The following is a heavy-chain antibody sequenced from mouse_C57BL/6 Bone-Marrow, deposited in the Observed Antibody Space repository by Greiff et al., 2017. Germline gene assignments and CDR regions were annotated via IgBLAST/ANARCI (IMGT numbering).Heavy chain of an antibody. Sequence: EVMLVESGGGLVQPGGSLSLSCAASGFTFTDYYMSWVRQPPGKALEWLGFIRNKANGYTTEYSAYVKGRFSISRDNSQSILYLQMNALRAEDSATYYCAKSRICYSYAMDYCGRGTSVTVTS. J-gene: IGHJ4*01. CDR3: AKSRICYSYAMDY. CDR2: IRNKANGYTT. D-gene: IGHD1-1*01. V-gene: IGHV7-3*01. CDR1: GFTFTDYY.